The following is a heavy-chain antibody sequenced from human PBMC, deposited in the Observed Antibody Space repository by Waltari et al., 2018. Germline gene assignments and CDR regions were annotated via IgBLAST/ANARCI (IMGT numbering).Heavy chain of an antibody. Sequence: DVQLVESGGGLVKSGGSLRLSCASSGVTLSTFNMNWVRQAPGKGVEWVSNISRSGNYIYYADSVKGRFTISRDNAKNSLFLHMNSLRGDDTAVYFCAGDGSSSAFHSWGQGTLVTVSS. CDR3: AGDGSSSAFHS. CDR1: GVTLSTFN. J-gene: IGHJ1*01. V-gene: IGHV3-21*02. CDR2: ISRSGNYI. D-gene: IGHD6-19*01.